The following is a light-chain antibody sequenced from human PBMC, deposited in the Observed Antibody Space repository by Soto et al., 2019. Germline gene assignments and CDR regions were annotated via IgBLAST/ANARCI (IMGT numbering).Light chain of an antibody. V-gene: IGLV2-14*01. CDR1: SSDVGYYNY. CDR3: SSYTSSSTYV. J-gene: IGLJ1*01. CDR2: DVN. Sequence: QSVLTQPASVSGSPGQWIAISCTGTSSDVGYYNYVSWYQQHPGKAPKVMIYDVNNRPSGVSDRFSGSKSGNTASLTISGLQAEDEADYYCSSYTSSSTYVFGTGTKVTVL.